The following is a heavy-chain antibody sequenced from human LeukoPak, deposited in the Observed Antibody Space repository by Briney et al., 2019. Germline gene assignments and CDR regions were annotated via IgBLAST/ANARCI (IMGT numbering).Heavy chain of an antibody. V-gene: IGHV3-23*01. J-gene: IGHJ4*02. CDR2: IGSSGSTT. D-gene: IGHD6-19*01. Sequence: GGSLRLSCAASGFTFSNYGLSWVRQAPGKGLEWVSGIGSSGSTTYYADSVKGRFTISRDNSKNTLYLQMNSLRAEDMAVYYCAKLGGGVTVTGLRYFDYWGQGTLVTVSS. CDR3: AKLGGGVTVTGLRYFDY. CDR1: GFTFSNYG.